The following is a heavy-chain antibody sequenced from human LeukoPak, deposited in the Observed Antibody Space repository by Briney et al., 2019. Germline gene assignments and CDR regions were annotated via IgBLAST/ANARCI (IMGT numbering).Heavy chain of an antibody. D-gene: IGHD4-17*01. CDR3: ANEIRPNDY. V-gene: IGHV3-23*01. J-gene: IGHJ4*02. CDR1: GFTFSSHA. CDR2: ISISGDTT. Sequence: GGSLRLSCVASGFTFSSHAMTWVRQAPGKGLEWVSAISISGDTTYYADAVKGRFTISRDNSKNTVYLQMNSLRAEDTAVYYCANEIRPNDYWGQGTLVTISS.